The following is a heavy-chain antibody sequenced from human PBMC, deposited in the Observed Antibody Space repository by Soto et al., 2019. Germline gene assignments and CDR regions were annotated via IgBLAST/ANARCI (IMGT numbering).Heavy chain of an antibody. V-gene: IGHV4-30-4*01. CDR2: IYYSGST. Sequence: PSETLSLTCTVSGGSISSGDYYWSWIRQPPGKGLEWIGYIYYSGSTYYNPSLKSRVTISVDTSENQFSLKLSSVTAADTAVYYCARIVVPAAMAFDYWGQGTLVTVSS. J-gene: IGHJ4*02. CDR3: ARIVVPAAMAFDY. CDR1: GGSISSGDYY. D-gene: IGHD2-2*01.